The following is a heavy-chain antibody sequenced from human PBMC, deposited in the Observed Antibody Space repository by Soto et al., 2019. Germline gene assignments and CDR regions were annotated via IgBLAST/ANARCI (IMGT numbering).Heavy chain of an antibody. CDR2: ISAYNGNT. V-gene: IGHV1-18*01. J-gene: IGHJ6*02. Sequence: QVQLVQSGAEVKKPGASVKVSCKASGYTFTSYGISWVRQAPGQGLEWMGWISAYNGNTNYAQKLQGRVTMTTDTATGTAYMELGSLRADDTAVYYCARDRLAAAGTSSYYYYGMDVWGQGTTVTVAS. CDR3: ARDRLAAAGTSSYYYYGMDV. CDR1: GYTFTSYG. D-gene: IGHD6-13*01.